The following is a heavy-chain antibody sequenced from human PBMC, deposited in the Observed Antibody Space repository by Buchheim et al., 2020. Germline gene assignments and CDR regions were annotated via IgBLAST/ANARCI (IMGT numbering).Heavy chain of an antibody. D-gene: IGHD2-15*01. Sequence: QLQLQESGPGLVKPSETLSLTCTVSRGSISSSSHYWGWIRQPPGKGLEWIGSVFYSGSTYYNVSLKSRVTISVDTSKNQFSLKLSSVTAADTAIYYCARTLKVEAARGYNWFDPWGRGTL. CDR1: RGSISSSSHY. CDR3: ARTLKVEAARGYNWFDP. J-gene: IGHJ5*02. V-gene: IGHV4-39*01. CDR2: VFYSGST.